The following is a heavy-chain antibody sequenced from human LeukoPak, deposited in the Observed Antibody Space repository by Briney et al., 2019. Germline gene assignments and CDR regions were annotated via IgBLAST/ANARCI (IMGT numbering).Heavy chain of an antibody. CDR3: ARDNAVTSGYDMDV. CDR1: RFSFRSYW. J-gene: IGHJ6*02. D-gene: IGHD4-17*01. V-gene: IGHV3-74*01. Sequence: PGGSLRLSCTASRFSFRSYWMHWVRQAPEKGLLWVSRSNSDGSNTIYADSVKGRFTISRDNAKNTLYLQMNNLRAEDTAVYYCARDNAVTSGYDMDVWGQGTSVTVSS. CDR2: SNSDGSNT.